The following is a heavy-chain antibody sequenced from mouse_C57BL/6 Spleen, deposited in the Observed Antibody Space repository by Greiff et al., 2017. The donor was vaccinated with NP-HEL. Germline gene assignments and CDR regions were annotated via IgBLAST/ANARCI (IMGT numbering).Heavy chain of an antibody. V-gene: IGHV1-62-2*01. Sequence: VQLVESGAELVKPGASVKLSCKASGYTFTEYTIHWVKPRSGQGREWIGWFYPGSGSIKYNEKFKDKATLPADKSSSTVYMELSRLTSEDSAVYFCARHEDGYAWFAYWGQGTLVTVSA. CDR1: GYTFTEYT. D-gene: IGHD2-2*01. CDR2: FYPGSGSI. CDR3: ARHEDGYAWFAY. J-gene: IGHJ3*01.